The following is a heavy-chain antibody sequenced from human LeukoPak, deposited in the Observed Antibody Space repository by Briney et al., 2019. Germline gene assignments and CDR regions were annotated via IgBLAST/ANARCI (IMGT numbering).Heavy chain of an antibody. D-gene: IGHD1-26*01. CDR2: ISSSSSYI. CDR1: GFTFSSYS. Sequence: GGSLRLSCAASGFTFSSYSMNWVRQAPGKGLEWVSSISSSSSYIYYADSVKGRFTISRDNAKNSLYLQMNSLRAEDTAVYYCARDSKWELPGAFDIWGQGTMVTVSS. CDR3: ARDSKWELPGAFDI. J-gene: IGHJ3*02. V-gene: IGHV3-21*01.